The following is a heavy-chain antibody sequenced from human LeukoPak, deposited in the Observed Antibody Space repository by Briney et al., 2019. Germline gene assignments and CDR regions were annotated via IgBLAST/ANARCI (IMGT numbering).Heavy chain of an antibody. CDR1: GYTVTSYG. D-gene: IGHD6-13*01. J-gene: IGHJ4*02. CDR2: ISAYNGNT. Sequence: ASVKVSCKASGYTVTSYGISWVRQAPGQGLGWMGWISAYNGNTNYAQKLQGRVTMTTDTSTSTAYMELRSLRSDDTAVYYCARGSRGDIAAAGDYWGQGTLVTVSS. V-gene: IGHV1-18*01. CDR3: ARGSRGDIAAAGDY.